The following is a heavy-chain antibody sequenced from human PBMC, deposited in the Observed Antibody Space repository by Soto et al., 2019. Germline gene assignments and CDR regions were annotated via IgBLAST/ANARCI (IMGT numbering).Heavy chain of an antibody. CDR3: AKDGPSSSWYYGWFDP. J-gene: IGHJ5*02. Sequence: EVQLLESGGGLVQPGGSLRLSCAASGFTFSSYAMSWVRQAPGKGLEWVSAISGSGGSTYYADSVKVRFTISRDNSNNTLYLQMNSLRAEDTAVYYCAKDGPSSSWYYGWFDPWGQGTLVTVSS. D-gene: IGHD6-13*01. CDR1: GFTFSSYA. CDR2: ISGSGGST. V-gene: IGHV3-23*01.